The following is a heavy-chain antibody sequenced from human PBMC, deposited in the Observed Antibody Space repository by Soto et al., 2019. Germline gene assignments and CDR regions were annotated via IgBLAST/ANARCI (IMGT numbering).Heavy chain of an antibody. D-gene: IGHD3-22*01. CDR1: GYSFTSYW. V-gene: IGHV5-10-1*01. Sequence: GESLKISCKGSGYSFTSYWISWVRQMPGRGLEWMGRIDPSDSYTNYSPSFQGHVTISADKSISTAYLQWSSLKASDTAMYYCARLYYDSSGYYSPRVYYYYYGMDVWGQGTTVTVSS. CDR2: IDPSDSYT. CDR3: ARLYYDSSGYYSPRVYYYYYGMDV. J-gene: IGHJ6*02.